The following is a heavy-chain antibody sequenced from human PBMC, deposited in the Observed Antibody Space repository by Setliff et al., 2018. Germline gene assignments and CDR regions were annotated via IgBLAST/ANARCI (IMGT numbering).Heavy chain of an antibody. V-gene: IGHV1-2*06. Sequence: VASVKVSCKASGYSFIDYYIHWVRQAPGQGPEWMGRVNPKNGGILYSQKFEGRVSMTGDRTISTVYMDLRSLTFDDTAVYYCARPRSNYNRGAFSIWGQGTMVTVSS. J-gene: IGHJ3*02. CDR3: ARPRSNYNRGAFSI. D-gene: IGHD3-10*01. CDR2: VNPKNGGI. CDR1: GYSFIDYY.